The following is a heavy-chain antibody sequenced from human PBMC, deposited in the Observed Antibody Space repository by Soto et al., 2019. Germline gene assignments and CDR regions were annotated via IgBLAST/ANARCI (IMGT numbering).Heavy chain of an antibody. D-gene: IGHD2-21*02. J-gene: IGHJ4*02. CDR2: IIPILGTA. Sequence: SVKVSCKASGGTFSSYAISWVRQAPGQGLEWMGGIIPILGTANYAQKFQGRVTITADESTSTAYMELSSLRSEDTAVYYCARCGGDCLYFDYWGQGTLVTVSS. V-gene: IGHV1-69*13. CDR3: ARCGGDCLYFDY. CDR1: GGTFSSYA.